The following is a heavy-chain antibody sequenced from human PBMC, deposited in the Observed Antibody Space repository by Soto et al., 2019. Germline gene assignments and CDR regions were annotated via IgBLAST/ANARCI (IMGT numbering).Heavy chain of an antibody. CDR2: INPDNGAA. Sequence: VDAFDCKSRQWARQEHRQGLEWMGWINPDNGAANYAQQFQGRVTMTRDTSISTVYLEFSSLRSDDTAAYFCARGEDIRWLFHDLAYWGQG. CDR1: VDAFDCKS. J-gene: IGHJ4*02. CDR3: ARGEDIRWLFHDLAY. D-gene: IGHD2-15*01. V-gene: IGHV1-2*02.